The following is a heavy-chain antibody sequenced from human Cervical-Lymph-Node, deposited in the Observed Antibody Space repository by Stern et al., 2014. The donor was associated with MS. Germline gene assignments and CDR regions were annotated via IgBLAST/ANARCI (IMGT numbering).Heavy chain of an antibody. CDR1: GFTFSSYG. J-gene: IGHJ6*02. CDR2: IWHDGSNN. Sequence: VQLVESGGGVVQPGRSLRLSCAASGFTFSSYGMHWVRQAPGKGLEWVAVIWHDGSNNYYADSVKGRFTISRDNSKNTLYMQMNSLRAEDTAVYYCARGWFGELYYYYGMDVWGQGTTVTVSS. V-gene: IGHV3-33*01. CDR3: ARGWFGELYYYYGMDV. D-gene: IGHD3-10*01.